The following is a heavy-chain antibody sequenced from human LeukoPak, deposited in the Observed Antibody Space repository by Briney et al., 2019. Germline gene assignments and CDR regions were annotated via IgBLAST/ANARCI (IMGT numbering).Heavy chain of an antibody. CDR3: ARETSDVGYFDH. Sequence: AGGSLRLSCAASGFSFSRYWMSWVRQAPGKGLEWVANIKQDGSEKNYVESVKGRFTISRDNAKNSLYLQTNSLRAEDTAVYYCARETSDVGYFDHWGQGTLVTVSS. CDR2: IKQDGSEK. CDR1: GFSFSRYW. J-gene: IGHJ4*02. D-gene: IGHD2-15*01. V-gene: IGHV3-7*01.